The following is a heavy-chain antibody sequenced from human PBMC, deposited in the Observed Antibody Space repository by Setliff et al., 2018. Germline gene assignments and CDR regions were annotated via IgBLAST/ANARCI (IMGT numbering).Heavy chain of an antibody. CDR3: ARGFDVCGGGACYTDGPYYFDY. V-gene: IGHV4-34*01. D-gene: IGHD2-21*02. CDR2: INHSGST. Sequence: SETLSLTCAVYGESFSGHYWSWIRQPPGKGLEWIGEINHSGSTNYNPSLKSRVTISVDTSKNQFSLKLSSVAAADTAVYYCARGFDVCGGGACYTDGPYYFDYWGLGTLGHRLL. CDR1: GESFSGHY. J-gene: IGHJ4*02.